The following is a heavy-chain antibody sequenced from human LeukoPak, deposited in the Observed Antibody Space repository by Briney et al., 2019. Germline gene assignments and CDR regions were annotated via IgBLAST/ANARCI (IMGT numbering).Heavy chain of an antibody. J-gene: IGHJ5*02. Sequence: GESLKISCKGSGYSFTSYWIGWVRQMPGKGLEWMGIIYPGDSGTRYSPSFQGQVTISADKSISTAYLQWSSLKASDTAMYYCARCQYYGSGSYMSNWFDPWGQGTLVTVSS. CDR2: IYPGDSGT. CDR3: ARCQYYGSGSYMSNWFDP. V-gene: IGHV5-51*01. D-gene: IGHD3-10*01. CDR1: GYSFTSYW.